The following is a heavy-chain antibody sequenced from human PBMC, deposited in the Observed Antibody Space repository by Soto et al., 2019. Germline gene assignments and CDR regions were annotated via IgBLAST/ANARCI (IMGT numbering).Heavy chain of an antibody. D-gene: IGHD3-3*01. J-gene: IGHJ4*02. V-gene: IGHV4-34*01. Sequence: QVQLQQWGAGLLKPSATVSLTCAVYGGSFSGYYWSWICQPPGKGLEWIGEINHSGSTNYNPSLKSRVTISVDTSKNQFSLKLSSVTAADTAVYYCARESAYYDFWSGYPPSRYFDYWGQGTLVTVSS. CDR2: INHSGST. CDR3: ARESAYYDFWSGYPPSRYFDY. CDR1: GGSFSGYY.